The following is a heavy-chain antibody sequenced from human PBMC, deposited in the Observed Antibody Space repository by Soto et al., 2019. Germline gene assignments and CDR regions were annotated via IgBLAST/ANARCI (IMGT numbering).Heavy chain of an antibody. Sequence: QVQLQQWGAGLLKPSETLSLTCAVYGGSFSGYYWSWIRQPPGKGLEWIGEINHSGSTNYNPSLKSRVTISVDTSKNQFSLKLSSVTAADTAVYYCARVRQAGWHIWGQGTMVTVSS. V-gene: IGHV4-34*01. CDR1: GGSFSGYY. CDR2: INHSGST. CDR3: ARVRQAGWHI. J-gene: IGHJ3*02. D-gene: IGHD2-15*01.